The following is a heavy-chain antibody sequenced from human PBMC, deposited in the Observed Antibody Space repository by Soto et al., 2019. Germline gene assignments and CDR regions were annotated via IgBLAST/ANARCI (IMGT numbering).Heavy chain of an antibody. V-gene: IGHV3-48*02. CDR2: ISSSSSTI. D-gene: IGHD5-18*01. CDR3: ARGKGRSSYGYVRYFDY. Sequence: ETLSLTCAVYGGSFSGYYCSWVRQAPGKGLEWVSYISSSSSTIYYADSVKGRFTISRDNAKNSLYLQMNSLRDEDTAVYYCARGKGRSSYGYVRYFDYWGQGTLVTVSS. J-gene: IGHJ4*02. CDR1: GGSFSGYY.